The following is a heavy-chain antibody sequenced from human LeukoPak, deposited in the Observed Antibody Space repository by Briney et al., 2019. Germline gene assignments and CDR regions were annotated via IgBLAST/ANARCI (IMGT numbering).Heavy chain of an antibody. V-gene: IGHV3-23*01. CDR2: ISGSGGST. CDR1: GFTFRTYA. Sequence: GGSLRLSCAASGFTFRTYAMSWVRQAPGKGLEWVSAISGSGGSTYYTDSVKGRFTISRDNSKSTLYLQMNSLRVEDTAVYYCAKSRLYGSGSSSSDYWGQGTLVTVSS. CDR3: AKSRLYGSGSSSSDY. D-gene: IGHD3-10*01. J-gene: IGHJ4*02.